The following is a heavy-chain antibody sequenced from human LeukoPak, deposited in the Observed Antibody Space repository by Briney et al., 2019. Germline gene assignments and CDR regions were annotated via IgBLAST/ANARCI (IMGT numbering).Heavy chain of an antibody. D-gene: IGHD5-12*01. V-gene: IGHV3-74*01. Sequence: GGSLRLSCAVSGLTFSNYWMHWVRQAPGKGLVWVSRISNDGTSTSYTDSVKGRFTISRDNAKNTLYLQMNSLRAEDTAVYYCARKDSGYDPLGDYWGQGTLVTVSS. J-gene: IGHJ4*02. CDR1: GLTFSNYW. CDR2: ISNDGTST. CDR3: ARKDSGYDPLGDY.